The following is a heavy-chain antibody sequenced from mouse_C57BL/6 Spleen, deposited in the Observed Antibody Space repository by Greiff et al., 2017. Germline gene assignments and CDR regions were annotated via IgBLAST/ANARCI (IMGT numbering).Heavy chain of an antibody. Sequence: QVQLQQPGAELVKPGASVKLSCKASGYTFTSYWMHWVKQRPGQGLEWIGMIHPNSGSTNYNEKFKSKATLTVDKSSSTAYMQLSSLTSEDSAGYCCARGCGSRDFDYWGTGTTLTVSS. CDR1: GYTFTSYW. D-gene: IGHD1-1*01. V-gene: IGHV1-64*01. J-gene: IGHJ2*01. CDR3: ARGCGSRDFDY. CDR2: IHPNSGST.